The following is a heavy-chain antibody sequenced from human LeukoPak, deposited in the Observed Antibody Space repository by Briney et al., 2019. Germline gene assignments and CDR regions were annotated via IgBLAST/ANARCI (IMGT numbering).Heavy chain of an antibody. CDR2: ISYDGSNK. J-gene: IGHJ4*02. CDR3: ARQYYDFWSGYYPLYFDN. V-gene: IGHV3-30*04. CDR1: GFTFSSYA. Sequence: GGSLRLSCAASGFTFSSYAMHWVRQAPGKGLEWVAVISYDGSNKYYADSEKGRFTISRDNSKNTLYLQMNSLRAEDTAVYYCARQYYDFWSGYYPLYFDNWGQGTLVTVSS. D-gene: IGHD3-3*01.